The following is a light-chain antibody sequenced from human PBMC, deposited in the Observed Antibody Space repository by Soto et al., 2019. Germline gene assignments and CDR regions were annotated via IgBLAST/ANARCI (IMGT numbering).Light chain of an antibody. CDR2: DAS. CDR3: QQRSDWPST. Sequence: EIVLTQSPAPLSLSPGERATLSCRASQSVSRYLAWYQQKPGQAPRLLIYDASNRATGIPARFSGSGSGTDFTLTISSLEPEDFAGYYCQQRSDWPSTFGGGTKVQIK. J-gene: IGKJ4*01. CDR1: QSVSRY. V-gene: IGKV3-11*01.